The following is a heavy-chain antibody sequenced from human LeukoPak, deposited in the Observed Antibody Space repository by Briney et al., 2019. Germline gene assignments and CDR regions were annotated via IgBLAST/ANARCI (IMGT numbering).Heavy chain of an antibody. J-gene: IGHJ4*02. CDR1: GVSISSYY. CDR3: AGIRVGAANFDY. D-gene: IGHD2-15*01. CDR2: IYYSGST. Sequence: SETLSLTCTVSGVSISSYYWSWVRQPPGKGLEWIGYIYYSGSTNYNPSLKSRVTISVDTSKNQFSLKLSSVTAADTAVYYCAGIRVGAANFDYWGQGTLVTVSS. V-gene: IGHV4-59*01.